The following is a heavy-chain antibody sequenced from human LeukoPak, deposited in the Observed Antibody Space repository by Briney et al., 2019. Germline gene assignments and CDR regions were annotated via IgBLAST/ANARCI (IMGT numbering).Heavy chain of an antibody. V-gene: IGHV4-38-2*01. D-gene: IGHD1-1*01. Sequence: PSETLSLTCAVSGSSITSDFFWGWIRQPPGKGLEWIATIYHSWGIYFNPSLNSRVTISLDASKNQFSLKLTSLTAADTAIYYCARNVTAGFFDYWGQGILVTVSS. CDR2: IYHSWGI. CDR1: GSSITSDFF. J-gene: IGHJ4*02. CDR3: ARNVTAGFFDY.